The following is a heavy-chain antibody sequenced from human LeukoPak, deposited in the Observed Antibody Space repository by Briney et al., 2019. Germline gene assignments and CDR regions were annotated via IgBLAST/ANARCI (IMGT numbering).Heavy chain of an antibody. CDR1: GFTFSSYA. CDR2: ISGSGGST. V-gene: IGHV3-23*01. CDR3: ARGIYDFWSGYNY. D-gene: IGHD3-3*01. Sequence: GSLRLSCAASGFTFSSYAMSWVRQAPGKGLEWVSAISGSGGSTYYAGSVKGRFTISRDNSKNTLYLQMNSLRAEDTAVYYCARGIYDFWSGYNYWGQGTLVTVSS. J-gene: IGHJ4*02.